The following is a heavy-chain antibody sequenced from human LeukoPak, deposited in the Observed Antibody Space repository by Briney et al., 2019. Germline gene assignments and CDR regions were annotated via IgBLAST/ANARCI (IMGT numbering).Heavy chain of an antibody. CDR1: GFTFDDYS. Sequence: GGSLRLSCAASGFTFDDYSMHWVRQAPGKGLEGVSLISSDGGRTYYADSVKGRFTISRDNSKNSLYVQLNNLRTEDTALYYCAKGRYGSGSFSTPFEYWGQGTLVTVSS. D-gene: IGHD3-10*01. CDR3: AKGRYGSGSFSTPFEY. CDR2: ISSDGGRT. V-gene: IGHV3-43*01. J-gene: IGHJ4*02.